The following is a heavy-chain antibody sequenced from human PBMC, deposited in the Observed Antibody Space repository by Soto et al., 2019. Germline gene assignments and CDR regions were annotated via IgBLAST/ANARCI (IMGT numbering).Heavy chain of an antibody. V-gene: IGHV3-23*01. CDR2: ISASGAYT. CDR1: GFTFNNYA. J-gene: IGHJ4*02. D-gene: IGHD6-6*01. Sequence: GGSLRLSCAASGFTFNNYAVSWARQTPGKGLEWVATISASGAYTFYADSVKGRFTISRDNSPNTLFLHMRSLRAGDTATYYCAKEGIAARPYHFDHWGQGTLVTVSS. CDR3: AKEGIAARPYHFDH.